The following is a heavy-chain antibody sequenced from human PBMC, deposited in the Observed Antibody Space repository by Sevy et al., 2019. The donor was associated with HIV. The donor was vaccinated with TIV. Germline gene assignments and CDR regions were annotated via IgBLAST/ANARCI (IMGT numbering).Heavy chain of an antibody. CDR2: IRSKAYGGTT. D-gene: IGHD6-19*01. J-gene: IGHJ3*02. Sequence: GGSLRLSCTASGFTFGDYAMSWFRQAPGKGLEWVGFIRSKAYGGTTEYAASVKGRFTISRDDSKSIAYLQMNSLKTEDTAVYYGTRDKQGEQWLVRAFDIWGQGTMVTVSS. CDR3: TRDKQGEQWLVRAFDI. CDR1: GFTFGDYA. V-gene: IGHV3-49*03.